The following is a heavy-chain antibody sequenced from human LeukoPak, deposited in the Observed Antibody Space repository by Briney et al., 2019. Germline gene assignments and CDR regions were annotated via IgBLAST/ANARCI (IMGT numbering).Heavy chain of an antibody. V-gene: IGHV3-23*01. CDR1: GFTLGRYA. CDR3: AKGVRLWFAFYFDY. J-gene: IGHJ4*02. Sequence: GGSLRLSCAGSGFTLGRYAMSWVRQAPGKGREWVSAISGNGYNTYYADSVKGRFTISSESSGNTLYLQMHNLRAEDTAVYYCAKGVRLWFAFYFDYWGQGTLVTVSS. D-gene: IGHD3-10*01. CDR2: ISGNGYNT.